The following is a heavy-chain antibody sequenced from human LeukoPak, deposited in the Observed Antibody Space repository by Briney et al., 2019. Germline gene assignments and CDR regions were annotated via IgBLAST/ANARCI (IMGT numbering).Heavy chain of an antibody. Sequence: GGSLRLSCAASGFTFNNYQMNWVRQAPGKGLECISYISSSGRTINYADSLKGRFTVSRDNAKNSLYLRMNNLRTEDTAVYYCARGEYYFDYWGQGTLVTVSS. CDR3: ARGEYYFDY. CDR1: GFTFNNYQ. V-gene: IGHV3-48*03. J-gene: IGHJ4*02. CDR2: ISSSGRTI.